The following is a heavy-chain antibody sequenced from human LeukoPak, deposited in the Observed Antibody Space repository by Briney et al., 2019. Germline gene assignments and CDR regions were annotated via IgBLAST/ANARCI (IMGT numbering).Heavy chain of an antibody. CDR1: GFTFSSYG. CDR2: INSDGSST. CDR3: AREIKVRATPYFDH. Sequence: PGGSLRLSCAASGFTFSSYGMHWVRQAPGKGLVWVSRINSDGSSTSYADSVKGRFTISRDNAKNTLYLQMNSLRAEDTAVYYCAREIKVRATPYFDHWGREPWSPSPQ. D-gene: IGHD1-26*01. J-gene: IGHJ4*02. V-gene: IGHV3-74*01.